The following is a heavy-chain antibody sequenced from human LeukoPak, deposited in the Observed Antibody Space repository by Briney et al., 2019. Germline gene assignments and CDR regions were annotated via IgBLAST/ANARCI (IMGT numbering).Heavy chain of an antibody. CDR3: ARTDSSGGVFDY. CDR1: GFTFSSYW. CDR2: IKQDGSEK. J-gene: IGHJ4*02. V-gene: IGHV3-7*01. D-gene: IGHD3-22*01. Sequence: GGSLRLSCAASGFTFSSYWRSWVRQAPGKGLEWVANIKQDGSEKYYVDSVKGRFTISRDNAKNSLYLQMNSLRAEDTAVYYCARTDSSGGVFDYWGQGTLVTVSS.